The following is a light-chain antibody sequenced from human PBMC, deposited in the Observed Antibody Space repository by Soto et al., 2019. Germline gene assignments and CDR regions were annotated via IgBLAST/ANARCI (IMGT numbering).Light chain of an antibody. CDR1: QSISRW. Sequence: MTQSPATLSVSPWERATLSCRASQSISRWLAWYQQKPGRAPELLVYATSSLQSGVPSRFTGGGSGTHFTLTISGLQPEDFATYFCQQSYNTPITFGQGTRLEI. CDR3: QQSYNTPIT. V-gene: IGKV1-39*01. J-gene: IGKJ5*01. CDR2: ATS.